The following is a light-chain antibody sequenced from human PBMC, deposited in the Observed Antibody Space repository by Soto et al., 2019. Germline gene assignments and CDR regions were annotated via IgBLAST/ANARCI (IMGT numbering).Light chain of an antibody. Sequence: EIVLTQSPDNLSLSPGQRATLPCRASQPVGSYLAWYQQKPGQAPRLLIYGASTRATGIPGRFSGSGSGTEFTLTISSLQSEDFAIYYCQQYYTSPPTFGQGTKVDIK. CDR3: QQYYTSPPT. V-gene: IGKV3-15*01. CDR1: QPVGSY. J-gene: IGKJ1*01. CDR2: GAS.